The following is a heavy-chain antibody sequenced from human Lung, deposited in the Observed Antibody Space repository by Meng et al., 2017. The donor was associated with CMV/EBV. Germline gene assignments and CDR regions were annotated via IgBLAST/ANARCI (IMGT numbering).Heavy chain of an antibody. Sequence: GESXKISCAASGFNFSSYSMNWVRQAPGEGLEWVSSISSSSSYIYYADSVKGRFTISRDNAKNSLYLQMNSLRAEDTAIYYCARGMYPGGNPYWYFDLWGRGTLVTVSS. J-gene: IGHJ2*01. CDR3: ARGMYPGGNPYWYFDL. CDR1: GFNFSSYS. D-gene: IGHD4-23*01. V-gene: IGHV3-21*01. CDR2: ISSSSSYI.